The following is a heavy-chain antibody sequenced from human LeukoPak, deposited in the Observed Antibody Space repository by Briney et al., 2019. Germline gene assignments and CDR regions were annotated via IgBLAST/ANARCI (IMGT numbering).Heavy chain of an antibody. CDR1: GFTFRGAA. V-gene: IGHV3-21*01. Sequence: GGSLRLSCAVSGFTFRGAAMTWVRQAPGKGLEWVSSISSGSSYIYYADSVTGRFTISRDNAKNSLFLQMNSLRAEDTAVYYCARGGSNDDWGQGTLVTVSS. J-gene: IGHJ4*02. CDR3: ARGGSNDD. CDR2: ISSGSSYI. D-gene: IGHD3-16*01.